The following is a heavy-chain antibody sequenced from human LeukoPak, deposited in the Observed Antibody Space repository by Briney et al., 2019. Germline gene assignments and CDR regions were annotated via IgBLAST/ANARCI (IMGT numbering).Heavy chain of an antibody. Sequence: ASVKVSCKASGYTFTGYYMHWVQQAPGQGLEWMGWINPNSGGTNYAQKFQGRVTMTRDTSISTAYMELSRLRSDDTAVYYCARGLEYSSSSGLGGGYWGQGTLVTVSS. CDR1: GYTFTGYY. CDR2: INPNSGGT. D-gene: IGHD6-6*01. J-gene: IGHJ4*02. CDR3: ARGLEYSSSSGLGGGY. V-gene: IGHV1-2*02.